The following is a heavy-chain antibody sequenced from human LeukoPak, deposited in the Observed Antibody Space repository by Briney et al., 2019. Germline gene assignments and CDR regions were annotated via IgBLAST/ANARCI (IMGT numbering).Heavy chain of an antibody. CDR1: GFTVSSNS. V-gene: IGHV3-53*01. D-gene: IGHD4-17*01. CDR3: AKAYGDYYYFDY. CDR2: IYSDNT. J-gene: IGHJ4*02. Sequence: PGGSLRLSCTVSGFTVSSNSMSWVRQTPGKGLEWVSFIYSDNTHYSDSVKGRFTISRDNSKNTLYLQMNSLRAEDTAVYYCAKAYGDYYYFDYWGQGTLVTVSS.